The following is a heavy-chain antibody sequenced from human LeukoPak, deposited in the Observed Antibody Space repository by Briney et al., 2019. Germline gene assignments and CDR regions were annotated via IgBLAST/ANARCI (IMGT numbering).Heavy chain of an antibody. CDR3: ARDRLDSSNTRLYRGYYYYYGMDV. D-gene: IGHD2-2*01. Sequence: GGSLTLSCAASGFTVSDYYMSWIRQAPGKGLEWVSYISSSSSYTNYADSVKGRFTISRDNAKNSLYLQMNSMRADDTAVYYCARDRLDSSNTRLYRGYYYYYGMDVRGQGDTVTVSS. CDR1: GFTVSDYY. CDR2: ISSSSSYT. V-gene: IGHV3-11*05. J-gene: IGHJ6*02.